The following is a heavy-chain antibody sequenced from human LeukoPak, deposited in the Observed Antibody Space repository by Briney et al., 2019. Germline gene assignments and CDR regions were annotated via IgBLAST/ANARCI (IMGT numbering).Heavy chain of an antibody. D-gene: IGHD1-26*01. CDR2: IYSGGST. V-gene: IGHV3-66*04. J-gene: IGHJ3*02. CDR3: ARPLTLGANDAFDI. Sequence: PGGSLRLSCAASGFTVSSNYMSWVRQAPGKGLEWVSVIYSGGSTYYADSVKGRFTISRDNSKNTMYLQMNSLRAEDTAVYYCARPLTLGANDAFDIWGQGTLVTVSS. CDR1: GFTVSSNY.